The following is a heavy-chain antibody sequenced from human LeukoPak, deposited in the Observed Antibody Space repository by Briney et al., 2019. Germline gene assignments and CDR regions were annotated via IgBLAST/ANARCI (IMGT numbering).Heavy chain of an antibody. D-gene: IGHD6-6*01. V-gene: IGHV5-51*01. Sequence: GESLKISCEGSGYIFTTYWIGWVRQMPGKGLEWMGIIHPGDSDTRYSPSFQGQVTISADKSISTAYLQWSSLKASDTAMYYCASSARPDPYYYYGMDVWGQGTTVTVSS. CDR2: IHPGDSDT. J-gene: IGHJ6*02. CDR1: GYIFTTYW. CDR3: ASSARPDPYYYYGMDV.